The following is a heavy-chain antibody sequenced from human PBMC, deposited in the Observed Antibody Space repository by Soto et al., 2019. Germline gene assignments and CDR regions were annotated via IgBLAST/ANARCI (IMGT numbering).Heavy chain of an antibody. Sequence: ASVKVSCKASGYTFTIYAMHWVRQAPGQRLEWMGWINFGNGNTKYSQKFQGRVTITGDTSASTAYMELSSLTSEDTAVYYCARNTLRFDYWGQGTVVTVSS. CDR1: GYTFTIYA. D-gene: IGHD2-21*02. J-gene: IGHJ4*02. V-gene: IGHV1-3*01. CDR3: ARNTLRFDY. CDR2: INFGNGNT.